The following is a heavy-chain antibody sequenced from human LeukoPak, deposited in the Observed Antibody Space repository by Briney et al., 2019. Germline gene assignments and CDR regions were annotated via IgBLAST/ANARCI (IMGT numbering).Heavy chain of an antibody. D-gene: IGHD3-10*01. V-gene: IGHV3-7*01. CDR3: AKEGAYPIITYDS. CDR2: IKRDGNEK. J-gene: IGHJ5*01. CDR1: GFTFSSYW. Sequence: GGSLRLSCAASGFTFSSYWMNWVRQAPGKGLEWLANIKRDGNEKNYVDSVKGRFSISRDNAKNSLYLQMDSLRAEDTAVYYCAKEGAYPIITYDSWGQGALVTVSS.